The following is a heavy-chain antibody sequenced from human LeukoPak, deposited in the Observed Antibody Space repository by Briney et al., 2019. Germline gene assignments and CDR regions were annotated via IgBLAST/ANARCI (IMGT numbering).Heavy chain of an antibody. CDR2: IFGSGGSP. D-gene: IGHD5-18*01. J-gene: IGHJ4*02. CDR1: GFTFGSFA. V-gene: IGHV3-23*01. CDR3: GKTTAGYSSGQKPAWPVDY. Sequence: PGGSLRLSCEASGFTFGSFAMYWVRQAPGKGLDWIAGIFGSGGSPHYADSVKGRFTISRDNSKNTVYLQINSLRAEDTAVYYCGKTTAGYSSGQKPAWPVDYWGQGTRVTVSS.